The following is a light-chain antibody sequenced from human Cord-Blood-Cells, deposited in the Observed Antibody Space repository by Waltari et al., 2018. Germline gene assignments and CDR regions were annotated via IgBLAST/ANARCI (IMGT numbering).Light chain of an antibody. J-gene: IGKJ2*01. CDR3: QQYNSYSHT. V-gene: IGKV1-5*03. CDR1: QSISSW. Sequence: DIQLTQSPSTLSASVGDRVTITCRASQSISSWLDWYQQKPGKAPNLLIYKASSLESGVPSRFSGSGSGTEFTLTISSLQPDDFATYYCQQYNSYSHTFGQGTKLEIK. CDR2: KAS.